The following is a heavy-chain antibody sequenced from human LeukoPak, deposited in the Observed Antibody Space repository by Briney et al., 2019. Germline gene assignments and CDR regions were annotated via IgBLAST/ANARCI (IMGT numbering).Heavy chain of an antibody. J-gene: IGHJ4*02. CDR2: INPDSGGA. CDR1: GYTFTDHH. Sequence: ASVKVSCKASGYTFTDHHMHWVRQAPGQGLEWMGWINPDSGGADYAQKFQGRVTITADKSTSTAYMELSSLRSEDTAVYYCARAWDDYGDYTGGYYFDYWGQGTLVTVSS. V-gene: IGHV1-2*02. D-gene: IGHD4-17*01. CDR3: ARAWDDYGDYTGGYYFDY.